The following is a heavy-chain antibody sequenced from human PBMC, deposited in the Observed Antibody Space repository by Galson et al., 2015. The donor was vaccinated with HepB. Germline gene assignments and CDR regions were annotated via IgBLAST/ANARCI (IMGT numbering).Heavy chain of an antibody. CDR3: ARGQWLNWLDP. D-gene: IGHD6-19*01. J-gene: IGHJ5*02. CDR2: TYYKSKWYN. V-gene: IGHV6-1*01. CDR1: GDSVSSNNGA. Sequence: CAISGDSVSSNNGAWSWIKQSPTRGLEWLGRTYYKSKWYNDYAVSVRSRITISPDTSKNQFSLQLNSVTPEDTAVYYCARGQWLNWLDPWGRGTLVTVSS.